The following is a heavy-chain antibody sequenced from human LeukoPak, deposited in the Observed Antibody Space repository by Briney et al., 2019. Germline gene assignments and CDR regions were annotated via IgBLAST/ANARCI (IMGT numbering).Heavy chain of an antibody. V-gene: IGHV3-33*06. D-gene: IGHD5-18*01. CDR2: IWYDGSDK. CDR3: AKGVYTYGSMLLGFDS. J-gene: IGHJ4*02. Sequence: GRSLRLSCAASGFSFSTYGMHWVRQAPGKGLEWVAVIWYDGSDKYYADSVKGRFTITRDNSKNTLYLQMNSLRAEDTAVHYCAKGVYTYGSMLLGFDSGGQGTLVTVSS. CDR1: GFSFSTYG.